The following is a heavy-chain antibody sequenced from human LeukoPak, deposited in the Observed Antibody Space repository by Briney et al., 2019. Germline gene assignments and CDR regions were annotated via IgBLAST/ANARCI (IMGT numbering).Heavy chain of an antibody. CDR3: ARVFSGTYLNYHHFDY. V-gene: IGHV3-7*01. CDR2: IKQDGSEK. J-gene: IGHJ4*02. D-gene: IGHD1-26*01. Sequence: GGSLRLSCAASGFTFSSYWMSWVRQAPGKGLEWVANIKQDGSEKYYVDSVKGRFTISRDNAKNSLYLQMNSLRAEDTAVYYCARVFSGTYLNYHHFDYWGQGTLVTVSS. CDR1: GFTFSSYW.